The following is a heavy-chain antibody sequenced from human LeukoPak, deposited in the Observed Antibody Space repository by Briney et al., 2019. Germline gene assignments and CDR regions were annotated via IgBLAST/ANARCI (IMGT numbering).Heavy chain of an antibody. CDR1: GFTFSSYA. CDR3: AKDGYYDYVWGSYYGMDV. D-gene: IGHD3-16*01. J-gene: IGHJ6*02. V-gene: IGHV3-23*01. Sequence: GGSLRLSCAASGFTFSSYAMSWVRQAPGKGLEWVSAISGSGGSTYYADSVKGRFTISRDNSKNTLYLQMNSLRAEDTAVYYCAKDGYYDYVWGSYYGMDVWGRGTTVTVSS. CDR2: ISGSGGST.